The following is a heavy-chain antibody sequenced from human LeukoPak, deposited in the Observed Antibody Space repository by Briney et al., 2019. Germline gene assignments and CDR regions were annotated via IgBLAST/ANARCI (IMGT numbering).Heavy chain of an antibody. J-gene: IGHJ4*02. Sequence: GGSLRVSCAASGFTFSSYGMHWVRQAPGNGLEWVAVIWYDGSNKYYADSVKGRFTISRDNSKNTLYLQMNSLRAEDTAVYYCARDRINMIVGTFDYWGQGTLVTVSS. CDR3: ARDRINMIVGTFDY. CDR1: GFTFSSYG. V-gene: IGHV3-33*01. CDR2: IWYDGSNK. D-gene: IGHD3-22*01.